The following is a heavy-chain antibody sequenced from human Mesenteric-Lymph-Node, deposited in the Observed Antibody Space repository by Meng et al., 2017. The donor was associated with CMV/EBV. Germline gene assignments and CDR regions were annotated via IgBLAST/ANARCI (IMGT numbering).Heavy chain of an antibody. CDR2: ISSSSSYI. D-gene: IGHD5-24*01. CDR3: ARGMTTRGRLDY. Sequence: GGSLRLSCAASGFTFSSYSMNWVRQAPGKGLEWVSSISSSSSYIYYADSVKGRFTISRDNAKNSLYLQMNSLRAEDTAVYYCARGMTTRGRLDYWGQGTLVTVSS. J-gene: IGHJ4*02. CDR1: GFTFSSYS. V-gene: IGHV3-21*01.